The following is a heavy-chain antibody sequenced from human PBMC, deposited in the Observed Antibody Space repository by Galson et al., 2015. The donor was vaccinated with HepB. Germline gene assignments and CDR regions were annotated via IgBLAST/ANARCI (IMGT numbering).Heavy chain of an antibody. Sequence: SETLSLTCAVSGDSISNDRWWSWVRQPPGEGLEWIGEAYHSGGTNYRPSLKRRVTISVDKSKNQFSLKLTSVTAADTAVYYCARAKEGRGYFDYWGQGTLVTVSS. D-gene: IGHD3-10*01. CDR2: AYHSGGT. J-gene: IGHJ4*02. CDR3: ARAKEGRGYFDY. V-gene: IGHV4-4*02. CDR1: GDSISNDRW.